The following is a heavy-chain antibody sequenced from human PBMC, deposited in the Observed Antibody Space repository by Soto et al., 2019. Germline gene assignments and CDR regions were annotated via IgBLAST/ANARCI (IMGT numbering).Heavy chain of an antibody. Sequence: GASVKVSCKAAGYAFTSYGISWVRQAPGQGLEWMGWISAYNGNTNYAQKLQGRVTMTTDTSTSTAYMELRSLRSDDTAVYYCARDQRRDYDFWRAYSRGIDHWCPGPHVTLSS. CDR1: GYAFTSYG. CDR3: ARDQRRDYDFWRAYSRGIDH. D-gene: IGHD3-3*01. J-gene: IGHJ4*02. V-gene: IGHV1-18*04. CDR2: ISAYNGNT.